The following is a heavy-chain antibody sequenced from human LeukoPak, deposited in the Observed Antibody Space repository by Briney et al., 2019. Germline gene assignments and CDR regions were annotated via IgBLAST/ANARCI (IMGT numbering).Heavy chain of an antibody. CDR3: AKVRGVQRFLEWLHYFDY. D-gene: IGHD3-3*01. CDR1: GFTFSSYA. CDR2: ISGSGGST. V-gene: IGHV3-23*01. J-gene: IGHJ4*02. Sequence: PGGSLRLSCAASGFTFSSYAMSWVRQAPGKGLEWVSAISGSGGSTYYADSVKGRFTISRDNSKNTLYLQMNSLRAEDTAVYYCAKVRGVQRFLEWLHYFDYWGQGTLVTVSS.